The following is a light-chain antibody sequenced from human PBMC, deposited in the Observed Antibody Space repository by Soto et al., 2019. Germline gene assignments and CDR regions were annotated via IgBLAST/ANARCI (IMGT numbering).Light chain of an antibody. V-gene: IGKV3-11*01. CDR3: QQRSNWPLL. Sequence: EIVLTQSPATLSLSPGERATLSCRASQTVSSFLAWYQQKPGQAPRLLIYDASNRATGIPARFSGSGSGTDFTLNISSLEPEDFAVYYCQQRSNWPLLFGPGTKVDIK. J-gene: IGKJ3*01. CDR1: QTVSSF. CDR2: DAS.